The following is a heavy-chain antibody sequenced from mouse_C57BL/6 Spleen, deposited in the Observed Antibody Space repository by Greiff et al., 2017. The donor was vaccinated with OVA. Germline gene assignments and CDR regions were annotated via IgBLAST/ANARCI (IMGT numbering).Heavy chain of an antibody. J-gene: IGHJ2*01. D-gene: IGHD1-1*01. CDR3: ARSATTVVEDY. CDR1: GYTFTSYT. Sequence: VQLVESGAELARPGASVKMSCKASGYTFTSYTMHWVKQRPGQGLEWIGYINPSSGYTKYNQKFKDKATLTADKSSSTAYMQLSSLTSEDSAVYYCARSATTVVEDYWGQGTTLTVSS. V-gene: IGHV1-4*01. CDR2: INPSSGYT.